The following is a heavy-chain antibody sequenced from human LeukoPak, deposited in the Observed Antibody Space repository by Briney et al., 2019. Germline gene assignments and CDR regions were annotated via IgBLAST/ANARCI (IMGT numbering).Heavy chain of an antibody. CDR3: ARGHCSSTSCYPAYYFDY. CDR2: IIPIFGTA. Sequence: ASVKVSCKASGGTFSSYAISWVRQAPGQGLEWMGGIIPIFGTANYAQKFQGRVTITADESTSTAYMELSSLRSEDTAVYYCARGHCSSTSCYPAYYFDYWGQGTLVTVSS. V-gene: IGHV1-69*13. CDR1: GGTFSSYA. J-gene: IGHJ4*02. D-gene: IGHD2-2*01.